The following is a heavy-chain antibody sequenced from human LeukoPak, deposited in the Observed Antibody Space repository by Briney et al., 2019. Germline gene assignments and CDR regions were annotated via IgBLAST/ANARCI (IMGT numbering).Heavy chain of an antibody. V-gene: IGHV1-3*01. CDR3: ARGDIVVVITDY. D-gene: IGHD3-22*01. J-gene: IGHJ4*02. CDR2: INAGNGNT. Sequence: GASVKVSCKASGYTFTSYAMHWVRQAPGQRLEWMGWINAGNGNTKYSQKFQGRVTITRDTSASTAYTELSSLRSEDTAVYYCARGDIVVVITDYWGQGTLVTVSS. CDR1: GYTFTSYA.